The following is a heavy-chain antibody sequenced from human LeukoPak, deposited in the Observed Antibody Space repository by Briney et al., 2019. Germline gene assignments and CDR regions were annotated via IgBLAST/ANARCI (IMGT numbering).Heavy chain of an antibody. CDR2: ISASGTLT. CDR3: ARDGTPIHSSGWVYMDV. D-gene: IGHD6-25*01. J-gene: IGHJ6*04. V-gene: IGHV3-48*03. CDR1: GFTFSSYE. Sequence: GGSLRLSCAASGFTFSSYEMNWVRQAPGKGLEWISYISASGTLTHYADSVEGRFTISRDNAKNSLYLQMNSLRAEDTAVYYCARDGTPIHSSGWVYMDVWGKGTRVTISS.